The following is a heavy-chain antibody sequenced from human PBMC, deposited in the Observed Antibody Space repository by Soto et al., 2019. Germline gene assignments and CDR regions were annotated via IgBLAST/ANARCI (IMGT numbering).Heavy chain of an antibody. CDR3: ARDVRYYNYGMDV. J-gene: IGHJ6*02. V-gene: IGHV3-74*01. CDR1: GFTFSNYW. D-gene: IGHD2-8*01. Sequence: QPGGSLRLSCGASGFTFSNYWMHWVRQAPEKGLVWVSRIKSDGSTTSYADSVKGRFTISRDNGKNTLYLQMNSLRTEDTAVYYCARDVRYYNYGMDVWGQGTTVTVSS. CDR2: IKSDGSTT.